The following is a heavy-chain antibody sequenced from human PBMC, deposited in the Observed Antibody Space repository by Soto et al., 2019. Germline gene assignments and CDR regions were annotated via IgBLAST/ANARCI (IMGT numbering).Heavy chain of an antibody. CDR3: ARDTPQTGTRSVSWFDP. V-gene: IGHV4-31*03. Sequence: SETLSLTCTVSGGSISSGGYYWSWIRQHPGKGLEWIGYIYYSGSTYYNPSLKSRVTISVDTSKNQFSLKLSSVTAADTAVYYCARDTPQTGTRSVSWFDPWGQGTLVTVSS. D-gene: IGHD1-7*01. CDR1: GGSISSGGYY. CDR2: IYYSGST. J-gene: IGHJ5*02.